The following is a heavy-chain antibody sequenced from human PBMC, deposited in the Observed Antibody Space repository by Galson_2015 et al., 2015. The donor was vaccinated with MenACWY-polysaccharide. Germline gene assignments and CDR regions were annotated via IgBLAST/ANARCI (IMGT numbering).Heavy chain of an antibody. CDR2: ISSSSSYI. D-gene: IGHD3-10*01. Sequence: SLRLSCAASGFTFSSYSMNWVRQAPGKGLEWLSSISSSSSYIYYADSVKGRFTISRDNAKNSLYLQMNSLRAEDTAVYYCARWYGSGSKRFDYWGQGTLVTVSS. CDR1: GFTFSSYS. CDR3: ARWYGSGSKRFDY. J-gene: IGHJ4*02. V-gene: IGHV3-21*01.